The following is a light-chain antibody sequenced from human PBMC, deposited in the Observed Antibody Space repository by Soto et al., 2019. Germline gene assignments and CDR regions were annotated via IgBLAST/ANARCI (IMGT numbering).Light chain of an antibody. CDR1: SSDVGSYDY. CDR2: DVN. J-gene: IGLJ1*01. CDR3: CAYSTSGTHV. Sequence: QSVLTQPASVSGSPGQSITFSCTGTSSDVGSYDYVSWHQQHPGKAPKLRIYDVNNRPSGVTSRFSGSKSGNTASLIISGLQTEDEADYYCCAYSTSGTHVFGTGTKLTVL. V-gene: IGLV2-14*03.